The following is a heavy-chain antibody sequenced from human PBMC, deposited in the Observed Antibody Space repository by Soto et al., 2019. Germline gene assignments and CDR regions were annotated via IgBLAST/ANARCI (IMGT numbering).Heavy chain of an antibody. CDR3: ASKARVRGVIIPTDY. J-gene: IGHJ4*02. CDR2: IYYSGST. CDR1: GGSISSGEYY. V-gene: IGHV4-30-4*01. Sequence: SETLSLTCTVSGGSISSGEYYWSWIRQPPGKGLEWIGYIYYSGSTYYNPSLKSRVTISVDTSKNQFSLKLSSVTAADTAVYYCASKARVRGVIIPTDYWGQGTMVT. D-gene: IGHD3-10*01.